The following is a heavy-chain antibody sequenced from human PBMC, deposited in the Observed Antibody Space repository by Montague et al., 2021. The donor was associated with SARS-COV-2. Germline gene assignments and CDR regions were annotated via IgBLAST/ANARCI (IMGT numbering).Heavy chain of an antibody. J-gene: IGHJ3*01. CDR2: ITTAGDST. Sequence: XLRLSCAASDSTFGRYWIHLIRQPPGRGLMWVSHITTAGDSTSYADSVKGRFTVSRDNAKNTLYLQMNSLRAEDTAIYYCARGSIHGALFDVWGQGTLVTVSS. D-gene: IGHD1-26*01. V-gene: IGHV3-74*01. CDR3: ARGSIHGALFDV. CDR1: DSTFGRYW.